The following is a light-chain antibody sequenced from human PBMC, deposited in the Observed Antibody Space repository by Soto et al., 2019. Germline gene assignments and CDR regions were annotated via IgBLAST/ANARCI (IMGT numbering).Light chain of an antibody. V-gene: IGLV2-14*01. J-gene: IGLJ1*01. CDR3: RSYTTSNTRQIV. CDR1: SSDVGGYNY. Sequence: QSALTQPASVSGSPGQSITISCTGTSSDVGGYNYVSWYQQHPGKAPKFMIYDVSNRPSGVSNRFSGSKSGNTAPLTISGLQAEDEADYYCRSYTTSNTRQIVFGTGTKVTVL. CDR2: DVS.